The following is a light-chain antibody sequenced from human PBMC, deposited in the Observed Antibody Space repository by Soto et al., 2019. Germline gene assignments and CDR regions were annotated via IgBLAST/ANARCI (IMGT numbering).Light chain of an antibody. CDR1: QSVSSN. CDR2: AAS. J-gene: IGKJ1*01. CDR3: QQYTEWRPWT. V-gene: IGKV3-15*01. Sequence: EIIMTQSPATLSVSPGERASLSCRASQSVSSNLAWYQQKPGQAPRLLIYAASTRATGISTRFSGSGSGTEFTLTISSLQSEDFAIYYCQQYTEWRPWTFGQGTKVEIK.